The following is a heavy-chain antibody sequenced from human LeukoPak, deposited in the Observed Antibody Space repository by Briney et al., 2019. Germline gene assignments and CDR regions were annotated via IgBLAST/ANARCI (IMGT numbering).Heavy chain of an antibody. V-gene: IGHV1-24*01. CDR1: GYTLTELS. J-gene: IGHJ4*02. D-gene: IGHD3-10*01. CDR3: ATDRTMVRGGFDY. Sequence: ASVKVSCKVSGYTLTELSMHWVRQAPGKGLEWRGGFDPEDGETIYAQKLQGIVTMTEDTSTDTAYMELSSLRSEDTAVYYCATDRTMVRGGFDYWGQGTLVTVSS. CDR2: FDPEDGET.